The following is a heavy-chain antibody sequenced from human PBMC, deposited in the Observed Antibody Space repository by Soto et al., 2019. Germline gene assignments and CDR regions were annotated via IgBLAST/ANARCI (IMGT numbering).Heavy chain of an antibody. Sequence: SETLSLTCVVYGGSFSCYYWSWSGQPPGKGLEWIGEINYSGNTNYNPSLKSRVSISVDTSKNQLFLKMISVTAADTAMYYCARQHVRARTIVGAAEYCGQGTLVTVSS. CDR2: INYSGNT. V-gene: IGHV4-34*01. CDR1: GGSFSCYY. CDR3: ARQHVRARTIVGAAEY. J-gene: IGHJ4*02. D-gene: IGHD1-26*01.